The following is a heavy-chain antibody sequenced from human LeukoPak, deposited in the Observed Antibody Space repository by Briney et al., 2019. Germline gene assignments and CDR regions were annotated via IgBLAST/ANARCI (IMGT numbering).Heavy chain of an antibody. Sequence: VKVSCKVSGYTLTELSMHWVRQAPGKGLEWMGGFDPGDGETIYAQKFQGRVTMTEDTSTDTAYMELSSLRSEDTAVYYCATGLWAAAVGSQYDDYWGQGTLVTVSS. CDR1: GYTLTELS. CDR3: ATGLWAAAVGSQYDDY. D-gene: IGHD6-13*01. CDR2: FDPGDGET. J-gene: IGHJ4*02. V-gene: IGHV1-24*01.